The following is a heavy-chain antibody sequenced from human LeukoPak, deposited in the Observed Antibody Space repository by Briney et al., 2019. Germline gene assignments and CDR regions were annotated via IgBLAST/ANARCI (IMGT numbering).Heavy chain of an antibody. J-gene: IGHJ5*02. Sequence: GGSLRLSCAASGFTFSSYAMHWVRQAPGKGLEWVAVISYDGSNKYYADSVKGRFTISRDNSKNTLYLQMNSLRAEDTAVYYCAKSGVNSGWYYNWFDPWGQGTLVTVSS. CDR3: AKSGVNSGWYYNWFDP. CDR2: ISYDGSNK. V-gene: IGHV3-30*07. D-gene: IGHD6-19*01. CDR1: GFTFSSYA.